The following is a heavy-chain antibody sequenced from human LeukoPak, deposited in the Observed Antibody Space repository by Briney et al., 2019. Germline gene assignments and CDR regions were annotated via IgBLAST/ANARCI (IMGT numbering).Heavy chain of an antibody. CDR3: ARPSSIAVADDPYCQH. CDR2: IYPGDSDT. Sequence: GESLKISRQGSGYRLNSYWNGWVRQMPGKSLEWMGNIYPGDSDTRYRPSFQGQVTISADKSISTAYLQWSSLKASDTAMYYCARPSSIAVADDPYCQHWGQGTLVTVSS. D-gene: IGHD6-19*01. V-gene: IGHV5-51*01. CDR1: GYRLNSYW. J-gene: IGHJ1*01.